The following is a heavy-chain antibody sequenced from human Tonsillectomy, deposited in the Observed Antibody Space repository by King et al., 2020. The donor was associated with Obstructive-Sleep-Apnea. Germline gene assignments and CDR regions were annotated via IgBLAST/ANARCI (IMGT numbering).Heavy chain of an antibody. CDR3: AKDLTYYYGSGSPFDY. V-gene: IGHV3-9*01. Sequence: VQLVESGGGLVQPGRSLRLSCAASGFTFDDYAMHWVRQAPGKGLEWGAGISWNSGSIGYSDSVKGRFTISRDNAKNSLYLQMNSLRAEDTALYYCAKDLTYYYGSGSPFDYWGQGTLVTVSS. J-gene: IGHJ4*02. CDR2: ISWNSGSI. CDR1: GFTFDDYA. D-gene: IGHD3-10*01.